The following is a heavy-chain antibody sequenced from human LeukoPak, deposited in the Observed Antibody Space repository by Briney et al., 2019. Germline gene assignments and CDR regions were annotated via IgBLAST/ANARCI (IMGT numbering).Heavy chain of an antibody. D-gene: IGHD6-19*01. V-gene: IGHV3-33*01. CDR3: ARDPSNTSGWYAYLDS. CDR1: GFTFNNYG. CDR2: IWYDGSNK. Sequence: GGSLRLSCAASGFTFNNYGMHWVRQAPGKGLEWVAIIWYDGSNKYYTDSVKGRFTISRDNSKNTLYLQMNSLRAEDTAVYYCARDPSNTSGWYAYLDSWGQGTLVTVSS. J-gene: IGHJ4*02.